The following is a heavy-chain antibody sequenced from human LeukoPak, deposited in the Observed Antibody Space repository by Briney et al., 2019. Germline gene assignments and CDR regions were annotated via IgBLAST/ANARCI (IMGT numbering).Heavy chain of an antibody. D-gene: IGHD4-17*01. V-gene: IGHV3-48*03. CDR2: ISGSGSTM. Sequence: GGSLRLSCAASGFTFSSYEMNWVRQAPGKGLEWVSHISGSGSTMYYADSVKGRFTISRDNAKNSLSLQMNSLRAEDTAVYYCARTSYGDYAASVDYWGQGTLVTVSS. CDR1: GFTFSSYE. CDR3: ARTSYGDYAASVDY. J-gene: IGHJ4*02.